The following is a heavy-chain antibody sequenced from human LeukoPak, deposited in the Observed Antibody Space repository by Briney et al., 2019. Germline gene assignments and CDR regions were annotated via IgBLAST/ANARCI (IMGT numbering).Heavy chain of an antibody. Sequence: GTSLRLSCAASGFPFSRYAVHWVRQAPGKGLEWVALRSHDGGIEDYADSVKGRFTISRDNSRNTLYLQMNSLKPEDTAVYYCASSNEFYYDTSTYVDYWGRGTLVTVSS. CDR3: ASSNEFYYDTSTYVDY. CDR2: RSHDGGIE. V-gene: IGHV3-30-3*01. CDR1: GFPFSRYA. D-gene: IGHD3-22*01. J-gene: IGHJ4*02.